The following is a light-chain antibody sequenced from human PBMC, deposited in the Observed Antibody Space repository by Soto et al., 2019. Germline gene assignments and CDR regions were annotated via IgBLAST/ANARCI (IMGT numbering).Light chain of an antibody. V-gene: IGKV1-39*01. Sequence: DVRMTQSPSSLSASVGDTNTITCRASQTITTYLNWFQQKPGESPRLLIYGASTLHDGVPSRFSGSGSGTDFTLTISGLQPEDFATYHCQQTYSAISFGGGTRV. CDR1: QTITTY. CDR3: QQTYSAIS. CDR2: GAS. J-gene: IGKJ4*01.